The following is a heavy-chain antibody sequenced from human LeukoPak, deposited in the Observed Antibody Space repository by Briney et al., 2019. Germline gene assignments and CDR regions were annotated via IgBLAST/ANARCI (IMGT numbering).Heavy chain of an antibody. CDR1: SGSFSGYY. V-gene: IGHV4-34*01. D-gene: IGHD3-10*01. CDR3: ARGPYRMGYYGSGSRGYCFDY. Sequence: SSETLSLTCAVYSGSFSGYYWSWIRQPPGKGLEWIGEINHSGSTNYNPSLKSRVTISVDTSKNQFSLKLSSVTAADTAVYYCARGPYRMGYYGSGSRGYCFDYWGQGTLVTVSS. J-gene: IGHJ4*02. CDR2: INHSGST.